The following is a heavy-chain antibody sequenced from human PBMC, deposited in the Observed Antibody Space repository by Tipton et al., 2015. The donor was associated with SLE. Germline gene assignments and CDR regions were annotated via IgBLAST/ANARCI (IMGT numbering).Heavy chain of an antibody. Sequence: QSGPEVKKPGASVKVSCKASGYTFTSYAMNWVRQAPGQGLEWMGWINTNTGNPTYAQGFTGRFVFSLDTSVSTAYPQISSLKAEDTAVYYCAREEIGAVAHYFDYWGQGTLVTVSS. J-gene: IGHJ4*02. V-gene: IGHV7-4-1*02. CDR2: INTNTGNP. D-gene: IGHD6-19*01. CDR3: AREEIGAVAHYFDY. CDR1: GYTFTSYA.